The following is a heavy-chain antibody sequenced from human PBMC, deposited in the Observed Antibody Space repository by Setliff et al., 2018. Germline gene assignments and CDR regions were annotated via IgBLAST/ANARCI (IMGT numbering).Heavy chain of an antibody. D-gene: IGHD4-17*01. CDR1: GFTFGDFA. J-gene: IGHJ4*02. CDR2: IKSKTDGGTT. V-gene: IGHV3-15*01. CDR3: STLTTVTTSPL. Sequence: LRLSCAASGFTFGDFAMTWVRQAPGKGLEWVSGIKSKTDGGTTDYAAPVKGRFTISRDDSNNTLYLQMNSLETEDTAVYYCSTLTTVTTSPLWGQGTLVTVSS.